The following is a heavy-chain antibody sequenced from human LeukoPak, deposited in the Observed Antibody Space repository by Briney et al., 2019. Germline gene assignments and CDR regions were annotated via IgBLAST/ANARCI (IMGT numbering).Heavy chain of an antibody. D-gene: IGHD2-21*02. CDR2: ISAYNGNT. CDR3: SREFPFCGADCFSGVFDI. Sequence: ASVKVSCKDPGYTFTSYGISWVRQAPGQGLEWMGWISAYNGNTNYAQKLQGRVTMTTDTSTSAAYMELRSLRSDDTAVYYCSREFPFCGADCFSGVFDIWGQGTMVTVS. J-gene: IGHJ3*02. CDR1: GYTFTSYG. V-gene: IGHV1-18*01.